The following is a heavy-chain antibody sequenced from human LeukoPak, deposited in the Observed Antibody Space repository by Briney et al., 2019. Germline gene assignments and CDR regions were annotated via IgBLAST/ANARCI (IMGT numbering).Heavy chain of an antibody. V-gene: IGHV4-39*01. CDR1: GDSISSSSSY. CDR2: ISYSGNT. CDR3: GRMISANFYSYYGMDV. J-gene: IGHJ6*02. D-gene: IGHD4/OR15-4a*01. Sequence: SETLSLTCTVSGDSISSSSSYWGWIRQPPGKGLEWIGSISYSGNTYYNPSLKSRVSTSVDTSKNQFSLKLSSVTAADTAVYYCGRMISANFYSYYGMDVWGQGTTVTVSS.